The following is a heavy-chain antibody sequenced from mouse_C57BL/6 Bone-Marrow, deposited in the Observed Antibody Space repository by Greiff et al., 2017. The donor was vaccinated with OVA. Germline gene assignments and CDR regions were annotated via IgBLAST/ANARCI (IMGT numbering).Heavy chain of an antibody. CDR2: ISSGGSYT. V-gene: IGHV5-6*02. D-gene: IGHD2-5*01. J-gene: IGHJ3*01. CDR1: GFTFSSYG. Sequence: DVKLVESGGDLVKPGGSLKLSCAASGFTFSSYGMSWVRQTPDKRLEWVATISSGGSYTYYPDSVKGRFTISRDNAKNTLYLQMSSLKSEDTAMYYCARPSYYSNVFAYWGQGTLVTVSA. CDR3: ARPSYYSNVFAY.